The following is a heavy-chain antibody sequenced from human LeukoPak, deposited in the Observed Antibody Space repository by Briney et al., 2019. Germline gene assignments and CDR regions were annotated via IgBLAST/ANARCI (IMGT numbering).Heavy chain of an antibody. V-gene: IGHV3-23*01. D-gene: IGHD2-15*01. CDR3: AKRRDVNCSGGSCYSAFDC. CDR2: ISDRGLST. Sequence: GGSLRLSCAASGFTFSSYGMTWVRQAPGKGLDWVASISDRGLSTYYADSVKGRFTISRDNSKNTLYLQMNSLRAEDTAVYFCAKRRDVNCSGGSCYSAFDCWGQGTLVTVSS. CDR1: GFTFSSYG. J-gene: IGHJ4*02.